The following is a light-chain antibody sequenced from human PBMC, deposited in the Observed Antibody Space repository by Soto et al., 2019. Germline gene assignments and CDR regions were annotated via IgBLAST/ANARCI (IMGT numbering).Light chain of an antibody. J-gene: IGKJ5*01. CDR3: HQRTNWPIT. CDR1: QSIGNIY. V-gene: IGKV3D-20*02. Sequence: EIVLTQSPGTLSLSPGERATLSCRASQSIGNIYLAWYQHKAGQAPRLLIYGASNRATGIPDRFSGSGSGTDFTLTLSSLEPDDFAVYYCHQRTNWPITFGQGTRLEIK. CDR2: GAS.